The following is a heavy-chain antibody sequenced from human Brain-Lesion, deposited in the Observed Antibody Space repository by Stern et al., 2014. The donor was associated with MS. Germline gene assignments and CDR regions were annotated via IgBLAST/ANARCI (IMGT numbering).Heavy chain of an antibody. Sequence: DQLVESEGGVVQPGRPLRLSCVASGFTFGSCAMHWVRQAPGKGLEWVAGVSYDGSNKYYADSVKGRFTISRDNSQNTLYMQMSSLRPEDTAVYYCAKDRQYLTYFFDHWGQGSLVTVSS. D-gene: IGHD2/OR15-2a*01. CDR2: VSYDGSNK. J-gene: IGHJ5*02. CDR3: AKDRQYLTYFFDH. V-gene: IGHV3-30*18. CDR1: GFTFGSCA.